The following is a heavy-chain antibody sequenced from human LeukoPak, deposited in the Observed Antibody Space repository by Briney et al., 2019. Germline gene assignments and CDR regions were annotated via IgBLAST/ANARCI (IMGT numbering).Heavy chain of an antibody. CDR3: ASYYYDSSGYYSLPYFQH. CDR1: GFTFSSYG. D-gene: IGHD3-22*01. Sequence: GGSLRLSCAASGFTFSSYGMHWVRQAPGKGLEWVAVISYDGSNKYYADSVKGRFTISRDNAKNSLYLQMNSLRAEDTAVYYCASYYYDSSGYYSLPYFQHWGQGTLVTVSS. J-gene: IGHJ1*01. CDR2: ISYDGSNK. V-gene: IGHV3-30*03.